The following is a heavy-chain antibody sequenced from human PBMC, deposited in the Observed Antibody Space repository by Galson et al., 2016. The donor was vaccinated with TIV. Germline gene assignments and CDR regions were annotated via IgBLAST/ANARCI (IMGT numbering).Heavy chain of an antibody. D-gene: IGHD5-24*01. CDR1: GFSLTTRGVG. CDR2: IYWDDRK. Sequence: PALVKPTQTLTLTCSFSGFSLTTRGVGVGWIRQPPRKALEWLGFIYWDDRKLYSPSLKNRLTITRDTSKNQVVLTMTNMDPVDTATYYCAHRGDGQNTIFDYWGQGTLVTVSS. CDR3: AHRGDGQNTIFDY. J-gene: IGHJ4*02. V-gene: IGHV2-5*02.